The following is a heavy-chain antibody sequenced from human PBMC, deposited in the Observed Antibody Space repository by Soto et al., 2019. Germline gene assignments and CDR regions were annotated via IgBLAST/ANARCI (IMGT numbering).Heavy chain of an antibody. J-gene: IGHJ3*02. CDR1: GYTFTAYW. CDR3: ARSGYSGNTKGDFYM. CDR2: IYPGDSVT. Sequence: GDSLKISCKASGYTFTAYWIGWLRQMPGKGLEWMGIIYPGDSVTRYSPSFQGQVTISADMSISPAYLQWSSLKASDTAMFYCARSGYSGNTKGDFYMSVPGTMGTVAS. D-gene: IGHD6-25*01. V-gene: IGHV5-51*01.